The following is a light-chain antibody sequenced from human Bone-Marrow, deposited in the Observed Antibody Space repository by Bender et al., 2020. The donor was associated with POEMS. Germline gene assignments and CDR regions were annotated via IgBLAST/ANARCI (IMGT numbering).Light chain of an antibody. CDR2: DDS. Sequence: SYVLTQSPSVSVAPGQTARITCGGHNIGSKSVHWFQQKPGQAPGLVVQDDSDRPSGIPERFSGSNSGNTATLTISRVEVGDEADYYCQVWDSSSDQWVFGGGTKVTVL. V-gene: IGLV3-21*02. CDR3: QVWDSSSDQWV. CDR1: NIGSKS. J-gene: IGLJ3*02.